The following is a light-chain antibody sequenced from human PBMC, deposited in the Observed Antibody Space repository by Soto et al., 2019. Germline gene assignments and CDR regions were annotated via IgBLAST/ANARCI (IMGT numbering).Light chain of an antibody. CDR1: QSISSY. Sequence: DIQMTQSPSSLSASVGDRVTITCRASQSISSYLNWYQQKPGKAPKLLIYAASSLQSGVPSRFSGSGSGTDFTLTISSLQPEDFATYYCQQSYSTLPTFCGGTKVDIK. V-gene: IGKV1-39*01. CDR3: QQSYSTLPT. CDR2: AAS. J-gene: IGKJ4*01.